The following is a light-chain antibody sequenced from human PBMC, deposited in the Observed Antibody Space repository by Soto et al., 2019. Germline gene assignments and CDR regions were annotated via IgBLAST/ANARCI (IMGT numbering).Light chain of an antibody. CDR1: QTIHNW. Sequence: ISLYQSNNTLSASVGDRVTITCRASQTIHNWLAWYQQKPGKAPKVLIYDASTLESGVPSRFRGSRSGTEFTLTIPSLQPDDFATYDCKQYVTYPPLTFGGGTKVDIK. J-gene: IGKJ4*01. CDR2: DAS. CDR3: KQYVTYPPLT. V-gene: IGKV1-5*01.